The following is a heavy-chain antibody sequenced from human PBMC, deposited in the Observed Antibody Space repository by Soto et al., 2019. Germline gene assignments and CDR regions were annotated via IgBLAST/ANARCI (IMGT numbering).Heavy chain of an antibody. J-gene: IGHJ4*02. CDR1: GFTFSSYY. D-gene: IGHD5-18*01. V-gene: IGHV3-7*05. CDR2: IKQGGSEK. Sequence: GGSLRLSCTASGFTFSSYYMTWVRQAPEKGLEWVANIKQGGSEKYYVDSVKGRFTISRDNAKNSLHLQMNSLRAEDTALYYCARVGYTYGLDYWGQGTLVTVSS. CDR3: ARVGYTYGLDY.